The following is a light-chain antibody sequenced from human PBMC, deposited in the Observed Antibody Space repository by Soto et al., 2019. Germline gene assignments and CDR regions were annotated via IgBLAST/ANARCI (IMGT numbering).Light chain of an antibody. CDR1: QSVSSGH. V-gene: IGKV3-20*01. CDR3: QQYDNFPQT. CDR2: GAS. Sequence: DIVLTQSPGTLSLSPGERASLSCRASQSVSSGHLAWYQQKPGQAPRLLIYGASSRATGIPDRFSGSGSGTDFTLTISRLEPEDYAVYYCQQYDNFPQTFGQGTKVDIK. J-gene: IGKJ1*01.